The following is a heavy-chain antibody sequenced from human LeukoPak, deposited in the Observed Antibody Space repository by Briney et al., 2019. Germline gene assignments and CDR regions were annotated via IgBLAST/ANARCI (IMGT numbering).Heavy chain of an antibody. CDR1: GYTLTKFS. Sequence: ASVKVSCKVSGYTLTKFSMYWVRQAPGKGLVWMGGFHREDGESLYAQRFQGRLTMTEDTSIDTGYMELSSLRSEDTAVYYCATGSGIRYSSGWYYDYWGQGTLVTVSS. CDR3: ATGSGIRYSSGWYYDY. V-gene: IGHV1-24*01. J-gene: IGHJ4*02. D-gene: IGHD6-19*01. CDR2: FHREDGES.